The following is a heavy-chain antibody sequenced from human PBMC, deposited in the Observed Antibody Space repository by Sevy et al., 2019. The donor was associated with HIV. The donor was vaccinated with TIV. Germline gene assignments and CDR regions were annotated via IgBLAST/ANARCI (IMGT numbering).Heavy chain of an antibody. CDR1: GGSISGYY. J-gene: IGHJ4*02. CDR3: ARGGITMVRGVREPFDY. CDR2: INHSGST. Sequence: SETLSLTCAVYGGSISGYYWSWIRQPPGKGLEWIGEINHSGSTNYNPSLKSRVTISVDTSKNQFSLKLSSVTAADTAVYYCARGGITMVRGVREPFDYWGQGTLVTVSS. V-gene: IGHV4-34*01. D-gene: IGHD3-10*01.